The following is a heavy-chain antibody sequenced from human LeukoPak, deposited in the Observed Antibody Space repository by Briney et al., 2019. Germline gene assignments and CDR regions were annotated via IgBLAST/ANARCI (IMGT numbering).Heavy chain of an antibody. Sequence: SETLSLTCTVSGGSISSGSYYWSWIRQPAGKGLEWIGRIYTSGSTNYNPSLKSRVTISVDTSKNQFSLKLSSVTAADTAVYYCPREASSGPYFDYWGQGTLVTVSS. CDR3: PREASSGPYFDY. CDR2: IYTSGST. D-gene: IGHD3-22*01. J-gene: IGHJ4*02. CDR1: GGSISSGSYY. V-gene: IGHV4-61*02.